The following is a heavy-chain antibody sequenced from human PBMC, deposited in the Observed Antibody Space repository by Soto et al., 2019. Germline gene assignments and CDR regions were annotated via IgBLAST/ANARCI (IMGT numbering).Heavy chain of an antibody. CDR2: ISGSGGST. CDR3: AKDIVVVPAAKVEYFQH. J-gene: IGHJ1*01. D-gene: IGHD2-2*01. CDR1: GFTFSSYA. V-gene: IGHV3-23*01. Sequence: GGSLRLSCAASGFTFSSYAMSWVRQAPGKGLEWVSAISGSGGSTYYADSVKGRFTISRDNSKNTLYLQMNSLRAEDTAVYYCAKDIVVVPAAKVEYFQHWGQGTLVTVSS.